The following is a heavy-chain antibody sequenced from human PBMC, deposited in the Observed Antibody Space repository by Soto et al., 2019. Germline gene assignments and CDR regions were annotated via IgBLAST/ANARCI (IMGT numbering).Heavy chain of an antibody. V-gene: IGHV1-69*13. D-gene: IGHD3-22*01. J-gene: IGHJ4*02. CDR2: IIPTFGTA. CDR3: ARGGPYYDSSGYYVY. Sequence: GASVKVSCKASGGTFSSYAISWVRQAPGQGLEWMGGIIPTFGTANYAQKFQGRVTITADESTSTAYMELSSLRSEDTAVYYCARGGPYYDSSGYYVYWGQGTLATVSS. CDR1: GGTFSSYA.